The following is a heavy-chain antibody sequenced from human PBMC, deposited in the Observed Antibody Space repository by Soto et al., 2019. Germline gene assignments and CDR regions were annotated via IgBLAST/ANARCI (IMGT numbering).Heavy chain of an antibody. Sequence: GGSLRLSCAASGFTFSNAWMSWVRQAPGKGLEWVGRIKSKTDGGTTDYAAPVKGRFTISRDDSKNTLYLQMNSLKTEDTAVYYCTTDITNPAPDYDFWSGYLYWGQGTLVTVSS. CDR2: IKSKTDGGTT. CDR3: TTDITNPAPDYDFWSGYLY. V-gene: IGHV3-15*01. CDR1: GFTFSNAW. J-gene: IGHJ4*02. D-gene: IGHD3-3*01.